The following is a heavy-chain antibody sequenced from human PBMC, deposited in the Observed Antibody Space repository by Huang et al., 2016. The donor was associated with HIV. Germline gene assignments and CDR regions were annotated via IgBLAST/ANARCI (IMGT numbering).Heavy chain of an antibody. CDR1: GFNFNNYD. CDR2: MNPKSCNT. CDR3: ARARGFLYDSTGYYSRYYFDS. Sequence: QVQLVQSGAEVKKPGASVKVSCKASGFNFNNYDFNWVRQASGQGLDWMGWMNPKSCNTGHAQKFQGRVTITRNTSITTAYMELRSLRSEDTAVYYCARARGFLYDSTGYYSRYYFDSWGQGTLVTISS. J-gene: IGHJ4*02. D-gene: IGHD3-22*01. V-gene: IGHV1-8*03.